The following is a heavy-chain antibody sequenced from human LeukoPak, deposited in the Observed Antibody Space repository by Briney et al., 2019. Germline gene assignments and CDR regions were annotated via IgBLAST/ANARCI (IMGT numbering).Heavy chain of an antibody. CDR1: GNYW. CDR3: VSFYETY. J-gene: IGHJ4*02. Sequence: GGSLRLSCAASGNYWMHWVRQAPGKGLVWVSHINCDGSWTSYADSVKGRFTISKDNAKNTVYLQMNSLRAEDTAVYYCVSFYETYWGRGTLVTVSS. CDR2: INCDGSWT. D-gene: IGHD2/OR15-2a*01. V-gene: IGHV3-74*01.